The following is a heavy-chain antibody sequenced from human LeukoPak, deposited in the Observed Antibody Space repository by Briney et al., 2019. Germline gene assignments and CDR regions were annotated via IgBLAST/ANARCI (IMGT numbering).Heavy chain of an antibody. Sequence: SETLSLTCSVSGGSISSSRFYWGWIRQPPGKGLEWVASMSYSGNTCYNPSLKSRLTISVDPSKSQLSLKMTSVIAADTAVYYCARHDYSNYAWFDPWGQGTLVTVSS. D-gene: IGHD4-11*01. V-gene: IGHV4-39*01. CDR3: ARHDYSNYAWFDP. CDR1: GGSISSSRFY. J-gene: IGHJ5*02. CDR2: MSYSGNT.